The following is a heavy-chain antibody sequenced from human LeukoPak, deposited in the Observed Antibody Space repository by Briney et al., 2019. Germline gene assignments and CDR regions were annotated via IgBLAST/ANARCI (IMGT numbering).Heavy chain of an antibody. D-gene: IGHD7-27*01. CDR1: GGSISSYY. CDR2: IYTSRST. J-gene: IGHJ3*02. Sequence: SETLSLTCTVSGGSISSYYWNWIRQPAGKGLEWIGRIYTSRSTNYNPSLKSRVTMSVDSSKSQFSLKVSSVTAADTAVYYCATRNWDDAFDIWGQGTMVTVSS. CDR3: ATRNWDDAFDI. V-gene: IGHV4-4*07.